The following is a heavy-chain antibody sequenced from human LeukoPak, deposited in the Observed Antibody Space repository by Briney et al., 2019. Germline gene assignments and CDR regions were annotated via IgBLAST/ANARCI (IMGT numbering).Heavy chain of an antibody. V-gene: IGHV3-11*04. CDR3: AELGITMIGGV. D-gene: IGHD3-10*02. CDR2: NTGSLI. Sequence: PGGSLRLSCAASAFTFSDYYMSWFRQAPGKGLEWVSNTGSLIYYADSLKGRFTISRDNAKSSLHLQLNSLRAEDTAVYYCAELGITMIGGVWGKGTAVTISS. CDR1: AFTFSDYY. J-gene: IGHJ6*04.